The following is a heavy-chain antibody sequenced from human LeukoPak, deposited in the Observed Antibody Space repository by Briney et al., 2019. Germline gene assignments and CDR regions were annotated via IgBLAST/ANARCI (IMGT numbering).Heavy chain of an antibody. CDR1: GGSISSYY. V-gene: IGHV4-59*08. J-gene: IGHJ6*03. CDR2: IYYSGST. D-gene: IGHD2-15*01. CDR3: ASTYCSGGSCPYYYHYYMDV. Sequence: SETLSLTCTVSGGSISSYYWSWIRQPPGKGLEWIGYIYYSGSTNYNPSLKSRVTISVDTSKNQFSLKLSSVTAADTAVYYCASTYCSGGSCPYYYHYYMDVWGKGTTVTVSS.